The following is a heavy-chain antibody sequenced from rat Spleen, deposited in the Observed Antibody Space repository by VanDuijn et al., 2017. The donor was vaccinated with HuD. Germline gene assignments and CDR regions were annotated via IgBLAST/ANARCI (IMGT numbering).Heavy chain of an antibody. CDR2: IRNKANGYTT. CDR1: GFTFTDFY. Sequence: EVKLLESGGGLVQPGGSMRLSCAASGFTFTDFYMNWIRQPAGKAPEWLGFIRNKANGYTTEYNPSVKGRFTISRDNTQNMLYLQMNTLRAEDTATYYCARENFGTTFASWGQGTLVTVSS. J-gene: IGHJ3*01. CDR3: ARENFGTTFAS. V-gene: IGHV7-7*01. D-gene: IGHD1-10*01.